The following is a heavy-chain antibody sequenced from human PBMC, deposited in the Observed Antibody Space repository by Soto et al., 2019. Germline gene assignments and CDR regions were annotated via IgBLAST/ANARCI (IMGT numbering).Heavy chain of an antibody. J-gene: IGHJ4*02. D-gene: IGHD3-10*01. CDR2: IYYSGST. CDR1: GGSISSGGYY. CDR3: ARDYYASGSSYVDY. V-gene: IGHV4-31*03. Sequence: QVQLQESGPGLVKPSQTLSLTCTVSGGSISSGGYYWSWIRQHPGKGLEWIGYIYYSGSTYYNPSPKSRVTISVDTSKNQYFLKLSSVTAADTAVYSCARDYYASGSSYVDYWGQGTLVTVSS.